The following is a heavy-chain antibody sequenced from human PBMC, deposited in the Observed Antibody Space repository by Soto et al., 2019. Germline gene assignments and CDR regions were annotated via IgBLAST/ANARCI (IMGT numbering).Heavy chain of an antibody. J-gene: IGHJ4*02. CDR3: ARRGGGYYPYYFDY. V-gene: IGHV4-34*01. CDR2: IDHSGST. Sequence: QVQLQQWGAGLLKPSETLSLAGAVYGGSFSAYSWSWIRQSPGEGLEWIGEIDHSGSTNYNPSLQSRVTILADTSKKQFSLKLTSVTAADTAVYYCARRGGGYYPYYFDYWGQGGLVTVSS. D-gene: IGHD3-22*01. CDR1: GGSFSAYS.